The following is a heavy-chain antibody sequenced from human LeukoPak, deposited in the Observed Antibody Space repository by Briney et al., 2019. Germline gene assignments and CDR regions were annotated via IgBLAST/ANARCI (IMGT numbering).Heavy chain of an antibody. Sequence: PSETLSLTCAVYGGSFSGYYWSWIRQPPGKGLEWIGEINHSGSTNYNPSLKSRVTISVDTSKNQFSLKLSSVTAADTAVYYCARGPICSGGSCYWNWFDPRGQGTLVTVSS. D-gene: IGHD2-15*01. CDR1: GGSFSGYY. CDR2: INHSGST. J-gene: IGHJ5*02. CDR3: ARGPICSGGSCYWNWFDP. V-gene: IGHV4-34*01.